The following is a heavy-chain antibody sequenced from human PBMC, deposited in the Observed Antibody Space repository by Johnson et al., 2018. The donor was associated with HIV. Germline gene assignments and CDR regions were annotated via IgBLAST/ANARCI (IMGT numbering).Heavy chain of an antibody. CDR3: TRGGPYRNSKFVFDI. CDR2: ISYDGSNK. J-gene: IGHJ3*02. D-gene: IGHD4-11*01. Sequence: VQLVESGGGVVQPGRSLRLSCAASGFTFSSYAMHWVRQAPGKGLEWVAVISYDGSNKYYADSVKGRFTISRDNSKNTLYLQMNSLRAEDKAVYYCTRGGPYRNSKFVFDIWGQGTLVTVSS. CDR1: GFTFSSYA. V-gene: IGHV3-30-3*01.